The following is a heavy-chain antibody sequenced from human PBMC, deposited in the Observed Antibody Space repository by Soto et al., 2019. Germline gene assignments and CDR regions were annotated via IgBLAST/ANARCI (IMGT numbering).Heavy chain of an antibody. CDR1: GFTFSSYG. Sequence: HPGGSLRLSCAASGFTFSSYGMHWVRQAPGKGLEWVAVISYDGSNKYYADSVKGRFTISRDNSKNTLYLQMNSLRAEDTAVYYCAKDPYSSSPTIFDYWGQGTLVTAPQ. CDR3: AKDPYSSSPTIFDY. D-gene: IGHD6-13*01. J-gene: IGHJ4*02. CDR2: ISYDGSNK. V-gene: IGHV3-30*18.